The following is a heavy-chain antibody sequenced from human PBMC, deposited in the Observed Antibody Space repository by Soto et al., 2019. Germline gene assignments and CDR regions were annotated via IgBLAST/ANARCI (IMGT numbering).Heavy chain of an antibody. Sequence: QPGGSLRLSCAASGFTFSNYAMTWVRQAPGKGLEWVSAISGSGGSTYYADSVKGRFTISRDNSKNTLYLQLDSLRAEDTAVYYCAKDSVSGLYWGQGTLVTVSS. CDR3: AKDSVSGLY. V-gene: IGHV3-23*01. D-gene: IGHD2-8*01. CDR2: ISGSGGST. J-gene: IGHJ4*02. CDR1: GFTFSNYA.